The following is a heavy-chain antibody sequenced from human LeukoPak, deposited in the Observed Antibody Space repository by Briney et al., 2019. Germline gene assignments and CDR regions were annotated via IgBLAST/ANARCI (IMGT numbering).Heavy chain of an antibody. CDR3: ARAGSRGADYYYYYYMDV. Sequence: PGGSLRLSCAASRFTFSSYSMNWVRQAPGKGLEWVSYISSSGSTIYYADSVKGRFTISRDNAKNSLYLQMNSLRAEDTAVYYCARAGSRGADYYYYYYMDVWGKGTTVTVSS. V-gene: IGHV3-48*04. D-gene: IGHD2-15*01. J-gene: IGHJ6*03. CDR1: RFTFSSYS. CDR2: ISSSGSTI.